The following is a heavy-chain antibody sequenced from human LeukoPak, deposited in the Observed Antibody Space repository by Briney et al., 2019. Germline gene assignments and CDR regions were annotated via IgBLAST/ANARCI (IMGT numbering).Heavy chain of an antibody. Sequence: SETLSLTCSVSGASNNSYYWNWVRQPPGKGLEWIGNTYNSGSTNYNPSLKSRVTISLDTSKNQFSLKMSSVTAADTAVYYCAKDWELGSWGQGTLVTVSS. D-gene: IGHD1-26*01. V-gene: IGHV4-59*01. CDR1: GASNNSYY. J-gene: IGHJ5*02. CDR3: AKDWELGS. CDR2: TYNSGST.